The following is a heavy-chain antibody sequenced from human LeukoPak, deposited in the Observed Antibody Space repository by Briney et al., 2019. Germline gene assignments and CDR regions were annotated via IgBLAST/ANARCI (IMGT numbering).Heavy chain of an antibody. V-gene: IGHV5-51*01. CDR1: GYSFTSYW. CDR2: IYPGDSDT. D-gene: IGHD1-1*01. CDR3: ARRGYGYNYWFDP. Sequence: GESLKISCKGSGYSFTSYWIGWVRQMPGKGLEWMGIIYPGDSDTRYRPSLQGPVTISADKSISTAYLQWSRLKPSDTAMYYCARRGYGYNYWFDPWGQGTLVTVSS. J-gene: IGHJ5*02.